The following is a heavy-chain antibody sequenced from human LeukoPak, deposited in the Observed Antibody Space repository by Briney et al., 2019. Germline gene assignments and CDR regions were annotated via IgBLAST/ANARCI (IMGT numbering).Heavy chain of an antibody. Sequence: GGSLRLSCAASGFTFSSYAMHWVRQAPGKGLEWVAVISYDGSNKYYADSVKGRFTISRDNSKNTLYLQMNSLRAEDTAVYYCARAFSGSYYFDSGGQGTLATFSS. CDR1: GFTFSSYA. D-gene: IGHD1-26*01. CDR3: ARAFSGSYYFDS. CDR2: ISYDGSNK. V-gene: IGHV3-30*04. J-gene: IGHJ4*02.